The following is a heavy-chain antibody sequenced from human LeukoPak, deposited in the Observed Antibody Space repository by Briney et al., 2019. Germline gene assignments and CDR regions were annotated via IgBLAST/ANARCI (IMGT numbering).Heavy chain of an antibody. V-gene: IGHV4-34*01. D-gene: IGHD6-13*01. CDR3: ARGRSSWYGAYYFDY. CDR2: INHSGST. J-gene: IGHJ4*02. Sequence: SETLSLTCAVYGGSFSGYYWSWIRQPPGKGLEWIGEINHSGSTNYNPSLKSRVTISVDTSKNQFSLKLSSVTAADTAVYHCARGRSSWYGAYYFDYWGQGTLVTVSS. CDR1: GGSFSGYY.